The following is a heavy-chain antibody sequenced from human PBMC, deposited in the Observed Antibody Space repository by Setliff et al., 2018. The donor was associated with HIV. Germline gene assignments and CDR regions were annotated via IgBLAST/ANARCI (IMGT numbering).Heavy chain of an antibody. Sequence: QPGGSLRLSCAASGFNFGSYSLNWVRQAPGKGMEWVSHIYPDSNNIDYTDSVKGRFTISRDNAKNSLYLQMNSLRAEDAALYYCAKDSGDGYNLEDYFDSWGQGTLVTVSS. D-gene: IGHD5-12*01. J-gene: IGHJ4*02. V-gene: IGHV3-48*01. CDR2: IYPDSNNI. CDR1: GFNFGSYS. CDR3: AKDSGDGYNLEDYFDS.